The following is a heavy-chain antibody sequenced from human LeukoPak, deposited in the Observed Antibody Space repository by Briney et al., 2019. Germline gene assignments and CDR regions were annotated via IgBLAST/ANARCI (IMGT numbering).Heavy chain of an antibody. CDR1: GYSISSFSY. Sequence: PSETLSLTCAVSGYSISSFSYWCCIRQPSGKGLEWIGSIYQSVSTYYNPSLKSRVTISVYTSKNQFSLKLICVPAADTAVYYCARNKSTVRASRHDAFEICGQGTIVTVSS. CDR3: ARNKSTVRASRHDAFEI. J-gene: IGHJ3*02. D-gene: IGHD4-17*01. CDR2: IYQSVST. V-gene: IGHV4-38-2*01.